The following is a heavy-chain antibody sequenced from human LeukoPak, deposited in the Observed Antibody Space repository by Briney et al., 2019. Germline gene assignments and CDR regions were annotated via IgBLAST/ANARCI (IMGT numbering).Heavy chain of an antibody. D-gene: IGHD6-19*01. CDR3: ARVGRSSGWYGGFPLDY. V-gene: IGHV4-59*01. J-gene: IGHJ4*02. CDR2: VSYSGST. Sequence: PSETLSLTCTVSGGSISSYYCSWLRQPPGKELEWIGYVSYSGSTNYNPSLKSRVTMSVDTSKNQFSLNLSSVTSADTAVYYCARVGRSSGWYGGFPLDYWGQGTLVTVSS. CDR1: GGSISSYY.